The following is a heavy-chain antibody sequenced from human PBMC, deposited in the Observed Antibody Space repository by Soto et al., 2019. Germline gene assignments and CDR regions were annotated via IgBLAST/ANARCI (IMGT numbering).Heavy chain of an antibody. CDR2: ISNSGSVI. J-gene: IGHJ3*01. CDR1: GFSFISYS. D-gene: IGHD3-3*01. CDR3: VRVFASNTFDL. Sequence: GGSLRLFCAASGFSFISYSMSWVRQAPGKGLEWVSYISNSGSVIHDADSVKGRFTISRDNAKNSLSLQMNSLRDEDTALYYCVRVFASNTFDLRGQGTVVTV. V-gene: IGHV3-48*02.